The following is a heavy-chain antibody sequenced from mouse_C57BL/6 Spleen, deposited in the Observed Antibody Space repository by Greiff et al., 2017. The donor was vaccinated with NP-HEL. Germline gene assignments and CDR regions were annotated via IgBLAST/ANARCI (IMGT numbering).Heavy chain of an antibody. Sequence: VQLQQPGAELVRPGSSVKLSCKASGYTFTSYWMDWVKQRPGQGLEWIGNIYPSDSETHYNQKFKDKATLTVDKSSSTAYMQLSSLTSEDSAVYYGARHYYGSRSFDYWGQGTTLTVSS. D-gene: IGHD1-1*01. CDR2: IYPSDSET. J-gene: IGHJ2*01. V-gene: IGHV1-61*01. CDR1: GYTFTSYW. CDR3: ARHYYGSRSFDY.